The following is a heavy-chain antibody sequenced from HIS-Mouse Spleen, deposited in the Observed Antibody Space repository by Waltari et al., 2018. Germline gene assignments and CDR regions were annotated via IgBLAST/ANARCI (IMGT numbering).Heavy chain of an antibody. CDR3: AREIPYSSSWYDWYFDL. Sequence: QLKLQESGPGLVKPSETLSLTCTVSVASIGSISYYWGWIRQPPGKGLEWIGSIYYSGSTYYNPSLKSRVTISVDTSKNQFSLKLSSVTAADTAVYYCAREIPYSSSWYDWYFDLWGRGTLVTVSS. CDR1: VASIGSISYY. CDR2: IYYSGST. D-gene: IGHD6-13*01. J-gene: IGHJ2*01. V-gene: IGHV4-39*07.